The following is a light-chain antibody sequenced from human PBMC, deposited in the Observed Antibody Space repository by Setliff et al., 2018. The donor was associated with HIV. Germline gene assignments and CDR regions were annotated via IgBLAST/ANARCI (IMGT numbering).Light chain of an antibody. CDR1: SSDVGGYNY. CDR3: TSYSTSSTPSVV. CDR2: EVS. J-gene: IGLJ2*01. V-gene: IGLV2-14*01. Sequence: PGQSITISCTGTSSDVGGYNYVSWYQHHPGKAPKLMIYEVSNRPSGVSNRFSGSKSGNTASLTISGLQAEDEADYYCTSYSTSSTPSVVFGGGTKVTVL.